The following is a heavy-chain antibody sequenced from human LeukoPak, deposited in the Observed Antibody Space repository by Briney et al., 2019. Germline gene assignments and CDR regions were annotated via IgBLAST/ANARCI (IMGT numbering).Heavy chain of an antibody. CDR2: ITPMFGTA. Sequence: ASVKVSCKASGYTFTSYGINWVRQAPGQGPEWMGGITPMFGTAKYAQKFQGRVTITADESTSTAYMELSSLRSEDTAVYYCARDSSDFRSLIPHWGQGTLVTVSS. J-gene: IGHJ1*01. D-gene: IGHD3-3*01. CDR3: ARDSSDFRSLIPH. CDR1: GYTFTSYG. V-gene: IGHV1-69*13.